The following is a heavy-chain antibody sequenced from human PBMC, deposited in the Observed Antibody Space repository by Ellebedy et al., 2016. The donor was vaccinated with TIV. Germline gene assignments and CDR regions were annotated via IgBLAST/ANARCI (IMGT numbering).Heavy chain of an antibody. CDR2: INAGNGNT. D-gene: IGHD2-21*02. Sequence: ASVKVSCKASGYTFTSYAMHWVRQAPGQRLEWMGWINAGNGNTKYSQKFQGRVTITRDTSASTAYMELSSLRSEDTAVYYCARHADIVVVTAIFDSWGQGTLVTVSS. CDR3: ARHADIVVVTAIFDS. V-gene: IGHV1-3*01. J-gene: IGHJ4*02. CDR1: GYTFTSYA.